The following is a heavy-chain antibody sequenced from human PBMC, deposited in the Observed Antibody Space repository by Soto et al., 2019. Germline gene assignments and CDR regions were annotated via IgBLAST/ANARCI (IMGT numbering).Heavy chain of an antibody. CDR1: GGTFSSYA. CDR2: IIPIFGTA. J-gene: IGHJ4*02. D-gene: IGHD3-22*01. CDR3: ARDQGYSSGYPDFDY. Sequence: ASVKVSCKASGGTFSSYAISWVRQAPGQGLEWMGGIIPIFGTANYAQKFQGRVTITADKSTSTAYMELSSLRSEDTAVYYCARDQGYSSGYPDFDYWGPGTMVPVYS. V-gene: IGHV1-69*06.